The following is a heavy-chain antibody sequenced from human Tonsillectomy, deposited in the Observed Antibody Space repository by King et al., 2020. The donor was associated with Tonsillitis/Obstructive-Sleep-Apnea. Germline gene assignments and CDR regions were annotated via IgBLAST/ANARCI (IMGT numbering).Heavy chain of an antibody. CDR1: GGSFSGYY. J-gene: IGHJ4*02. CDR2: INHNGST. CDR3: TRVQFLEWLVDYRYFDY. V-gene: IGHV4-34*01. Sequence: VQLQQWGAGLLKPSETLSLPCAVYGGSFSGYYWSWIRQPPGKGLEWIGEINHNGSTNYNPSLKSRVTITVDTSKNQFSLILSYVTAADTAVYYCTRVQFLEWLVDYRYFDYWGQGTLVSVSS. D-gene: IGHD3-3*01.